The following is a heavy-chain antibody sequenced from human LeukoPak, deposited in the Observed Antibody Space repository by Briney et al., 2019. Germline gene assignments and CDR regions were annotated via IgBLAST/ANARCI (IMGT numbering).Heavy chain of an antibody. J-gene: IGHJ5*02. Sequence: ASVKVSCKASGYTFTSYDINWVRQATGQGLEWMGWMSPNSGNTGYAQKFRGRVTITRNTSISTAYMELSSLRSEDTAVYYCARLYCSSTSCYTEYNWFDPWGQGTLVTVSS. CDR2: MSPNSGNT. V-gene: IGHV1-8*03. CDR3: ARLYCSSTSCYTEYNWFDP. CDR1: GYTFTSYD. D-gene: IGHD2-2*02.